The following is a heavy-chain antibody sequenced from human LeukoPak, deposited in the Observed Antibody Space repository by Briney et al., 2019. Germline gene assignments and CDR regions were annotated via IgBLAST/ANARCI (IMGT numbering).Heavy chain of an antibody. CDR1: GFTFSSYA. V-gene: IGHV3-23*01. Sequence: GGSLRLSCAASGFTFSSYAMNWVRQAPGKGLEWVSAIGGSGASTYYADSVKGRFTISRDNSKNTLYLQMNSLRAEDTAVYYCPKMGGYCSSTTCYRFDYWGQVTLVTVSS. J-gene: IGHJ4*02. D-gene: IGHD2-2*01. CDR3: PKMGGYCSSTTCYRFDY. CDR2: IGGSGAST.